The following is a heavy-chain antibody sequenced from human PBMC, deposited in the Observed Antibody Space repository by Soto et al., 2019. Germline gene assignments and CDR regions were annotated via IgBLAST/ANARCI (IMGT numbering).Heavy chain of an antibody. CDR2: IYYSGST. CDR3: AREPFGESWNDAFDI. Sequence: SETPSLTCTVSGGSISSGGYYWSWIRQHPGKGLEWIGYIYYSGSTYYNPSLKSRVTISVDTSKNQFSLKLSSVTAADTAVYYCAREPFGESWNDAFDIWGQGTMVNV. J-gene: IGHJ3*02. V-gene: IGHV4-31*03. CDR1: GGSISSGGYY. D-gene: IGHD3-10*01.